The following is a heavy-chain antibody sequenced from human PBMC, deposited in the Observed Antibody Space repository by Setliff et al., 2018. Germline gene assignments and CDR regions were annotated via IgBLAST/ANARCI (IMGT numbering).Heavy chain of an antibody. J-gene: IGHJ5*02. CDR2: IYYSGST. CDR1: GGSISSYY. CDR3: ARDGDYFGSGNRFDP. Sequence: PSETLSLTCTVSGGSISSYYWSWIRQPPGKGLEWIGYIYYSGSTNYNPSLKSRVTISVDTTKNQFSLKVDSVTAADTAMYYCARDGDYFGSGNRFDPWGQGTLVTVSS. D-gene: IGHD3-10*01. V-gene: IGHV4-59*01.